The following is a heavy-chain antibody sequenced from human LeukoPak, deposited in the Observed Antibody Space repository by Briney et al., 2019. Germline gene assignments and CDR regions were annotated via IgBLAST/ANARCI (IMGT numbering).Heavy chain of an antibody. CDR2: INIDGRRR. J-gene: IGHJ4*02. CDR3: ATVAGDF. D-gene: IGHD6-19*01. V-gene: IGHV3-74*01. CDR1: GFTFRDYW. Sequence: PGGSLRLSCVASGFTFRDYWMNWIRQAPGKGLVWVSRINIDGRRRDYADSVKGRFTISGDNAKNTVYLQMHSLRAEDTALYYCATVAGDFWGQGTLVTVSS.